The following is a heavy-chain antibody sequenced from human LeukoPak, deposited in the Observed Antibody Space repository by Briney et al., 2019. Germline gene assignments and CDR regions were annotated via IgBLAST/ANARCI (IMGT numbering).Heavy chain of an antibody. D-gene: IGHD3-22*01. Sequence: GASVKVSCKASGYTFTSYGISWVRQAPGQGLEWVGWIGTYNGNTNYAQKLQGRVTMTTDTSTSTAYMELRSLRSDDTAVYYCARDRTEYYYDSSGYSPFDYWGQGTLVTVSS. V-gene: IGHV1-18*01. CDR2: IGTYNGNT. CDR3: ARDRTEYYYDSSGYSPFDY. J-gene: IGHJ4*02. CDR1: GYTFTSYG.